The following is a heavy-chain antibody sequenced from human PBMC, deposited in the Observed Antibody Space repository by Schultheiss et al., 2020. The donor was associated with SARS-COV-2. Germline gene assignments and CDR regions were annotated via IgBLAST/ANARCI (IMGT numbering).Heavy chain of an antibody. CDR3: ARAGIAARRTHWFDP. J-gene: IGHJ5*02. V-gene: IGHV4-4*02. Sequence: SETLSLTCAVSGGSISSSNWWSWVRQPPGKGLEWIGEIYHSGSTNYNPSLKSRVTISVDTSKNQFSLKLSSVTAADTAVYYCARAGIAARRTHWFDPWGQGTLVTVSS. CDR2: IYHSGST. D-gene: IGHD6-6*01. CDR1: GGSISSSNW.